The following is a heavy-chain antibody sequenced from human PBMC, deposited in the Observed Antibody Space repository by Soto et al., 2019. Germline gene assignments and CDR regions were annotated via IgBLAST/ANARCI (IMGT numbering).Heavy chain of an antibody. D-gene: IGHD2-2*02. V-gene: IGHV3-21*01. Sequence: PGGSLRLSCAASGFTFSSYSMNWVRQAPGKGLEWVSSISSSSSYIYYADSVKGRFTISRDNAKNSLYLQMNSLRAEDTAVYYCGTEESVVVVPAAIHVDYWGQGTLVTVSA. CDR3: GTEESVVVVPAAIHVDY. CDR1: GFTFSSYS. J-gene: IGHJ4*02. CDR2: ISSSSSYI.